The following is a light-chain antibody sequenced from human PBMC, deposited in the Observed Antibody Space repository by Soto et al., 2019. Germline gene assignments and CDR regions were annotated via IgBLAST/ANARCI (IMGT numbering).Light chain of an antibody. V-gene: IGLV2-14*01. CDR2: DVR. J-gene: IGLJ2*01. Sequence: QSALTQPASVSGSPGQSITISCTGTSSDVGGYNYISWYQQHPGKAPKFIIYDVRNRPSGVSNRFSCSRSGNTASLTISGLHAEDEADYYCSSYTSSSTVIFGGGTKLTAL. CDR3: SSYTSSSTVI. CDR1: SSDVGGYNY.